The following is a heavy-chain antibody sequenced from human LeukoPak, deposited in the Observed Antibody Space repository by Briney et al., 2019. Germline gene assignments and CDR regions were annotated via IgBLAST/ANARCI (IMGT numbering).Heavy chain of an antibody. CDR2: IYYSGST. D-gene: IGHD3-16*01. CDR1: GGSISSYY. Sequence: SETLSLTRTVSGGSISSYYWSWIRQPPGKGLEWIGYIYYSGSTNYNPSLKSRVTISVDTSKNQFSLKLSSVTAADTAVYYCARLMTQGRAFDIWGQGTMVTVSS. CDR3: ARLMTQGRAFDI. V-gene: IGHV4-59*01. J-gene: IGHJ3*02.